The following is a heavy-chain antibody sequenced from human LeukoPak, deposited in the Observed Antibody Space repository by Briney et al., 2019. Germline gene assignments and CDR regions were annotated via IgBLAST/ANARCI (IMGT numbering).Heavy chain of an antibody. J-gene: IGHJ3*02. CDR2: IYSGGST. D-gene: IGHD4-17*01. Sequence: PGRSLRLSCAVSVVIVSINYTSWVRQAPGKGLECGSIIYSGGSTYYADSVKGRFTISRDNSKNTLYLQMNSLRAEDTAVYYCATHLSGDDIWGQGSMVTVSS. V-gene: IGHV3-53*01. CDR3: ATHLSGDDI. CDR1: VVIVSINY.